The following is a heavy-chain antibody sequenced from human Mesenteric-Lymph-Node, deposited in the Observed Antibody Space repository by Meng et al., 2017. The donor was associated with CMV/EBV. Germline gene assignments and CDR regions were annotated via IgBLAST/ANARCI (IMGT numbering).Heavy chain of an antibody. CDR1: IFTTHP. Sequence: IFTTHPMSWVRQAPGQGLEWIGWIDTNTRNPTFAQGFTGRFVFSLDTSVNTAYLEISSLKAEDTAVYYCARGQGGYAGYVRVGFDYWGQGTLVTVSS. J-gene: IGHJ4*02. D-gene: IGHD5-12*01. CDR2: IDTNTRNP. V-gene: IGHV7-4-1*02. CDR3: ARGQGGYAGYVRVGFDY.